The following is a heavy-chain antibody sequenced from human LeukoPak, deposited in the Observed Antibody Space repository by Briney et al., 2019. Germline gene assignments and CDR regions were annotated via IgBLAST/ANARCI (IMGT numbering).Heavy chain of an antibody. V-gene: IGHV4-59*08. D-gene: IGHD4-17*01. Sequence: PSETLSHTCTVSGDSISSYYWSWLRQPPGKGLEWIGFINNRGTTSYNPSLKSRVTISRDMSKNQFALKLSSVSAADTAVYYCARYRDGDRDISLDYWGQGTLVSVSS. J-gene: IGHJ4*02. CDR3: ARYRDGDRDISLDY. CDR2: INNRGTT. CDR1: GDSISSYY.